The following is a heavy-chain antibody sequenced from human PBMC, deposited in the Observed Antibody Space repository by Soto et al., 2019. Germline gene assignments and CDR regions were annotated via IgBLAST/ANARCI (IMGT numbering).Heavy chain of an antibody. CDR1: GFTFSIYR. V-gene: IGHV1-46*01. J-gene: IGHJ5*02. Sequence: ASVKVSCKASGFTFSIYRMHWVRQAPGQGLEWMGEINPGGDITIYAQNFQGRATMNRDRSTTTVYMELRSLRFEDTAGYYCARDSSNTFLGVPFWWFDPWGQGTLVTGSS. D-gene: IGHD2-2*01. CDR3: ARDSSNTFLGVPFWWFDP. CDR2: INPGGDIT.